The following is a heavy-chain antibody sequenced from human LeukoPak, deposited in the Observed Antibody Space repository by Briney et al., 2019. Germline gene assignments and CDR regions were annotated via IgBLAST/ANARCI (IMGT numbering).Heavy chain of an antibody. CDR1: GGSTSSYY. CDR3: ARVLGSGYSDY. J-gene: IGHJ4*02. V-gene: IGHV4-59*01. CDR2: ICCSGST. D-gene: IGHD2-15*01. Sequence: SETLSLTCTVSGGSTSSYYWSWVRQPPGKGLEWIGYICCSGSTNYNPSLKSRVTISVDTSKNQFSLKLSSVTAADTAVYYCARVLGSGYSDYWGQGTLVTVSS.